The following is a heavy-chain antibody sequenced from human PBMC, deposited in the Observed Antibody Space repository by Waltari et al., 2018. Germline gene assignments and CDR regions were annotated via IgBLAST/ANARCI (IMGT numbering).Heavy chain of an antibody. J-gene: IGHJ6*02. CDR3: ARVVGDYLIYYYYGMDV. V-gene: IGHV1-69*04. CDR1: GGTFSSYA. Sequence: QVQLVQSGAEVKKPGSSVKVSCKASGGTFSSYAISWVRQAPGQGLEWMGRQIPILGKANCAHKLQVRCTITADKSTSRAYMELSSLRSEDTAVYYCARVVGDYLIYYYYGMDVWGQGTTVTVSS. CDR2: QIPILGKA. D-gene: IGHD4-17*01.